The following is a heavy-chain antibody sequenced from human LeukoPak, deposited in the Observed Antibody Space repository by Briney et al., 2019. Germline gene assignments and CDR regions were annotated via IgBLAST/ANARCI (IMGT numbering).Heavy chain of an antibody. CDR2: INSDGSST. CDR1: GFTFSSYW. CDR3: ARVYSYGPSDAFDI. V-gene: IGHV3-74*01. D-gene: IGHD5-18*01. Sequence: GGSLRLSCAASGFTFSSYWMHWVRHAPGKGLVWVSRINSDGSSTSYADSVKGRFTISRDNAKNTLYLQMNSLRAEDTAVYYCARVYSYGPSDAFDIWGQGTMVTVSS. J-gene: IGHJ3*02.